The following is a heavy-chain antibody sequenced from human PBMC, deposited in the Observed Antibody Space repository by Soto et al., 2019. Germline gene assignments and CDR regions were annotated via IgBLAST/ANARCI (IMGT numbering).Heavy chain of an antibody. Sequence: PSETLSLTCAVSGFFLSSGNYWGWIRKPPGKGLEWIGSIFHGGNTYYNPSLKSRVTISVDMSKNQFSLKLNSVTAADTAVYYCARARWYDAFDVWGQGTVVTVSS. V-gene: IGHV4-38-2*01. CDR3: ARARWYDAFDV. J-gene: IGHJ3*01. D-gene: IGHD2-15*01. CDR2: IFHGGNT. CDR1: GFFLSSGNY.